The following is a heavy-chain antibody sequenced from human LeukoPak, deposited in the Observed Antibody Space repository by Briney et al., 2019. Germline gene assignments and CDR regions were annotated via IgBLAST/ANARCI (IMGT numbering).Heavy chain of an antibody. J-gene: IGHJ4*02. CDR2: ISISGSKT. CDR1: EFDFSSHA. CDR3: AKNGVPVRI. Sequence: GGSLRLSCAASEFDFSSHAMTWVRQAPGKGLEWVSAISISGSKTYYADSVKGRFTISRDNSKNTLYLQINSLRAEDTAVYYCAKNGVPVRIWGQGTLVTVSS. V-gene: IGHV3-23*01. D-gene: IGHD4-17*01.